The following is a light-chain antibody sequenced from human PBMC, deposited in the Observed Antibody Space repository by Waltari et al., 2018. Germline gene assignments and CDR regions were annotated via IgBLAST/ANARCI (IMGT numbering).Light chain of an antibody. CDR1: QHIGTN. Sequence: EIVMTQSPAILSVSPGERVTLSCRASQHIGTNLAWYQQKAGQPPRLLIYAGSTTASGTPVRFSGIGSRTEFTLTISSLQSEDAAVYYCQEFNNWPPWTFGQGTKVEI. V-gene: IGKV3-15*01. CDR2: AGS. J-gene: IGKJ1*01. CDR3: QEFNNWPPWT.